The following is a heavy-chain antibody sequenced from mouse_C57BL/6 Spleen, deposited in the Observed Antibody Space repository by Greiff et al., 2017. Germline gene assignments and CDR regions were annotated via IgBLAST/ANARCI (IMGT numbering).Heavy chain of an antibody. CDR2: IHPNGGST. CDR1: GYTFTSYW. CDR3: ASSPSGTGYSLDY. D-gene: IGHD4-1*01. J-gene: IGHJ4*01. V-gene: IGHV1-64*01. Sequence: VQLQQSGAELVKPGASVKLSCKASGYTFTSYWMHWVKQRTGQGLEWIGMIHPNGGSTNYNEKFKSKATLTVDKSSSTAYMQLSSLTSEDSAVXYCASSPSGTGYSLDYWGQGTSVTVSS.